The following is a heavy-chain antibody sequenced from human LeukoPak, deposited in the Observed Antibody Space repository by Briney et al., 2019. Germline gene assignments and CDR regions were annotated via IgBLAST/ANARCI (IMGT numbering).Heavy chain of an antibody. CDR3: VRDNPRCCGVVPVNIDDF. V-gene: IGHV3-13*01. Sequence: GGSLRLSCAASGFTFSSYDMHWVRQATGKGLEWVSAIGTAGDTYYPGSVKGRFTISRENAKNSLYLQMNSLRAGDTAVYYCVRDNPRCCGVVPVNIDDFWGQGTLVTVSS. D-gene: IGHD2-15*01. CDR1: GFTFSSYD. J-gene: IGHJ4*02. CDR2: IGTAGDT.